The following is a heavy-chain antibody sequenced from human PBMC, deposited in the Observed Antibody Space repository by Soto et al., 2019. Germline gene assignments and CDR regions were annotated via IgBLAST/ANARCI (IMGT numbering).Heavy chain of an antibody. CDR3: ARYLAAAGLSQYYYYGMDV. CDR2: IIPIFGTA. CDR1: GGTFSSYA. J-gene: IGHJ6*02. D-gene: IGHD6-13*01. V-gene: IGHV1-69*01. Sequence: QVQLVQSGAEVKKPGSSVKVSCKASGGTFSSYAISWVRQAPGQGLEWMGGIIPIFGTANYAQKFQGRVTISAHESASTAYMELSSLRSEDTAVYYCARYLAAAGLSQYYYYGMDVWGQGTTVTVSS.